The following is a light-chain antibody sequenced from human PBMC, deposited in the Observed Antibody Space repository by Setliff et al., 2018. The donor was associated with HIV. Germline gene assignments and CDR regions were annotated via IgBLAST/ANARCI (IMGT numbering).Light chain of an antibody. CDR3: SSYRSNSTLGYV. V-gene: IGLV2-14*03. J-gene: IGLJ1*01. CDR2: DVT. Sequence: QSALAQPASVSGSPGQSITISCTGTTSDVGSYNFVSWYQQHPGKAPKLMIYDVTNRPSGVSNRFSGSKSGNTASLTISGLQAEDEADYYCSSYRSNSTLGYVFGTGTKVTVL. CDR1: TSDVGSYNF.